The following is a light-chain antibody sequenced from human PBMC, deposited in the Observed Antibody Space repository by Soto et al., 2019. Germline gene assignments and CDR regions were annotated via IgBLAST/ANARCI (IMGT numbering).Light chain of an antibody. J-gene: IGKJ1*01. V-gene: IGKV1-5*01. CDR3: QQYNSYRWT. CDR1: QSISSW. CDR2: DAS. Sequence: DIQMTQSPSTLSASVGDRVTITCRAGQSISSWLAWYQQKPGKAPKLLIYDASSLESGVPSRFSGSGSGTEFTLTISSLQPDDFATYYCQQYNSYRWTFGQGTKVDIK.